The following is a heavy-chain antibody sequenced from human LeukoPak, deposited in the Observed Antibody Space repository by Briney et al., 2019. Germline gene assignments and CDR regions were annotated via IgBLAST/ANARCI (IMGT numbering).Heavy chain of an antibody. Sequence: SSETLSLTCTVSGGSISSNYWSWIRQPPGKGLEWIGYIYYSGSTNYNPSLKSRVTISVDTSKNQFSLKLSSVTAADTAVYYCARVKSSGWYNSFDYWGQGTLVTVSS. V-gene: IGHV4-59*01. CDR3: ARVKSSGWYNSFDY. J-gene: IGHJ4*02. D-gene: IGHD6-19*01. CDR2: IYYSGST. CDR1: GGSISSNY.